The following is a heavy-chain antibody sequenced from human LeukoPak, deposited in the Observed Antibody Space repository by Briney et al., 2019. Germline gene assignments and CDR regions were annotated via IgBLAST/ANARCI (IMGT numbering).Heavy chain of an antibody. CDR3: TTVLHSSGWYYPYYFDY. J-gene: IGHJ4*02. CDR2: IKSKTDGGTT. CDR1: GFTFSNAW. D-gene: IGHD6-19*01. V-gene: IGHV3-15*01. Sequence: GGSLRLSCAASGFTFSNAWMSWVRQAPGKGLEWVGRIKSKTDGGTTDYAAPVKGRFTISRDGSKNTLYLQMNSLKTEDTAVYYCTTVLHSSGWYYPYYFDYWGQGTLVTVSS.